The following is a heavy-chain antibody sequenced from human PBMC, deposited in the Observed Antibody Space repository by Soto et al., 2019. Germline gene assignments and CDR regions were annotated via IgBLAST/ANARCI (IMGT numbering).Heavy chain of an antibody. J-gene: IGHJ6*02. CDR3: ARVSLSSYYPPPNYYYYGMDV. D-gene: IGHD1-26*01. V-gene: IGHV1-18*01. CDR2: ISAYNGNT. Sequence: ASVKVSCKASGYTFTSYGISWVQQAPGQGLEWMGWISAYNGNTKYAQKLQGRVTMTTDTSTSTAYMELRSLRSEDTAVYYCARVSLSSYYPPPNYYYYGMDVWGQGTTVTVSS. CDR1: GYTFTSYG.